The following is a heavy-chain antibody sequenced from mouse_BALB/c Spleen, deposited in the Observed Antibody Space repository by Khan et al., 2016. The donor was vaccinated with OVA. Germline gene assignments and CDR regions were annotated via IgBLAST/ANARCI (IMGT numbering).Heavy chain of an antibody. CDR2: IHYSGRT. CDR1: GYSITSGYS. V-gene: IGHV3-1*02. Sequence: EVQLVESGPDLVKPSQSLSLTCTVTGYSITSGYSWHWIRQFPGNKLEWMGYIHYSGRTNYNPSLKSRISITRDTSKNQFFLQLNSMTTEDAATVYCARSRINTTATSFYLDYWGQGTTLTVSS. J-gene: IGHJ2*01. CDR3: ARSRINTTATSFYLDY. D-gene: IGHD1-2*01.